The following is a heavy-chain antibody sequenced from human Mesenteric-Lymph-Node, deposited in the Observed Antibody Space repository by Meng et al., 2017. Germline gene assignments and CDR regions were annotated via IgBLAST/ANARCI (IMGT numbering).Heavy chain of an antibody. Sequence: SPNISCAASGFTFDDYAMHWVRQPPGKGLEWVSGISWNSGSIGHADSVKGRFTISRDNAKNYLYLQMNSLRAEDMALYYCAKGSTTETWGQGTLVTVSS. D-gene: IGHD4-11*01. J-gene: IGHJ4*02. CDR1: GFTFDDYA. CDR3: AKGSTTET. CDR2: ISWNSGSI. V-gene: IGHV3-9*03.